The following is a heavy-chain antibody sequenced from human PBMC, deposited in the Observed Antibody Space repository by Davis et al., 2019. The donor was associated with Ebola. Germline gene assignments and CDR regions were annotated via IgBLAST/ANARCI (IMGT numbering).Heavy chain of an antibody. CDR1: GYTFPNYW. V-gene: IGHV5-51*01. CDR3: AKQASLYGSIDY. CDR2: IYTGDSDT. J-gene: IGHJ4*02. Sequence: GESLKISCKASGYTFPNYWIGWVRQLPGKGLEWMGIIYTGDSDTRYSPSFEGQVTISVDRSISTAFLQWSSLKASDTAMYYCAKQASLYGSIDYWGQGTLVTVSS. D-gene: IGHD2/OR15-2a*01.